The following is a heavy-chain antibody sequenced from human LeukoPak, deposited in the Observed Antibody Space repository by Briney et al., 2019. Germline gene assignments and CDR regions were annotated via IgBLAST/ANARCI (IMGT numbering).Heavy chain of an antibody. CDR1: GFTFSSYG. CDR3: ARESTEDRPGS. V-gene: IGHV3-33*01. Sequence: GGSLRLSCAASGFTFSSYGMHWVRQAPGKGLEWVAVILSDGSKEFYTDSVKGRFTISRDNSKNTLYLQMNSLRAEDTAVYYCARESTEDRPGSWGQGTLVTVSS. J-gene: IGHJ5*02. CDR2: ILSDGSKE. D-gene: IGHD5/OR15-5a*01.